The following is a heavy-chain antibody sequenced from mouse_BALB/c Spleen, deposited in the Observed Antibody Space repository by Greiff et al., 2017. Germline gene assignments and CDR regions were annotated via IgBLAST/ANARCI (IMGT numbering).Heavy chain of an antibody. CDR3: ARERGSFAY. V-gene: IGHV5-6-3*01. CDR2: INSNGGST. J-gene: IGHJ3*01. Sequence: EVQGVESGGGLVQPGGSLKLSCAASGFTFSSYGMSWVRQTPDKRLELVATINSNGGSTYYPDSVKGRFTISRDNAKNTLYLQMSSLKSEDTAMYYCARERGSFAYWGQGTLVTVSA. CDR1: GFTFSSYG.